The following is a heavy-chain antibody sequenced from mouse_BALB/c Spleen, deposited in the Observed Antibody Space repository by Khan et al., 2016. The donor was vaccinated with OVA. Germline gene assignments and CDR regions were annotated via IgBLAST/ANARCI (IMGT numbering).Heavy chain of an antibody. Sequence: VQLKESGPGLVKPSQSLSLTCTVTGYSITSDYAWNWIRQFPGNKLEWMGYISSTGSTCYNPSLKSRISITRDTSKNQFFLQLKSVTTEATATYYCARSLYYSYGYAFDFWGRGTSVTVSS. CDR2: ISSTGST. V-gene: IGHV3-2*02. CDR1: GYSITSDYA. J-gene: IGHJ4*01. D-gene: IGHD2-12*01. CDR3: ARSLYYSYGYAFDF.